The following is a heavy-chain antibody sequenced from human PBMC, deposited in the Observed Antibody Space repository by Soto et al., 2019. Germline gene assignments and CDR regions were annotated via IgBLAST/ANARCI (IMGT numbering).Heavy chain of an antibody. Sequence: QLHLVQSGAVVKKPGASVTVSCSASGYPVTAYYMHWVRQAPGRGLEWMGGINPATGAAKYTQTFQGRVTMPRDTSTSTVCMELSGLTSEDTAVFYCARGGGVGVAGSAAFDMWGQGTLVTVSS. D-gene: IGHD3-3*01. CDR2: INPATGAA. J-gene: IGHJ3*02. CDR1: GYPVTAYY. CDR3: ARGGGVGVAGSAAFDM. V-gene: IGHV1-2*02.